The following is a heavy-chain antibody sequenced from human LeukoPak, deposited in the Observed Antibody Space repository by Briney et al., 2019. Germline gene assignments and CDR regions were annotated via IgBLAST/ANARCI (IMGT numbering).Heavy chain of an antibody. D-gene: IGHD3-16*01. CDR3: ARAPRDYGDFDY. J-gene: IGHJ4*02. CDR1: GFTFSSYG. Sequence: GGSLRLSCAASGFTFSSYGMHWVRQAPGKGLEWVAVISYDGSNKYYADSVKGRFTISRDNSKNTLYLQMNSLRAEDTAVYYCARAPRDYGDFDYWGRGTLVTVSS. CDR2: ISYDGSNK. V-gene: IGHV3-30*03.